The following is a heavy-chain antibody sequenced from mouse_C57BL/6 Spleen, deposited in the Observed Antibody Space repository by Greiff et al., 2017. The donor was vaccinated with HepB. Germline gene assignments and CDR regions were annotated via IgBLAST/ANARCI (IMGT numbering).Heavy chain of an antibody. CDR1: GYTFTSYW. CDR2: IDPSDSYT. J-gene: IGHJ3*01. CDR3: LTGKAY. V-gene: IGHV1-69*01. Sequence: VQLQQSGAELVMPGASVKLSCKASGYTFTSYWMHWVKQRPGQGLEWIGEIDPSDSYTNYNQKFKGKSTLTVDKSSSTAYMQLSSLTSEDSAVYYCLTGKAYWGQGTLVTVSA. D-gene: IGHD4-1*01.